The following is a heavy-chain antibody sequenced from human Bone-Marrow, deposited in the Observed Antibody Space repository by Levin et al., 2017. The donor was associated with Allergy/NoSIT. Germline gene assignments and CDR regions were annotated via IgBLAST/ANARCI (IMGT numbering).Heavy chain of an antibody. V-gene: IGHV3-9*01. J-gene: IGHJ4*02. D-gene: IGHD3-22*01. CDR1: GFTFDDYA. Sequence: GGSLRLSCAASGFTFDDYAMHWVRQPPGKGLEWVSAISWNSGKIGYADSVRGRFTISRDSAKNFVYLQMNSLRAEDTALYYCAKDVTYSSGYYFDSWGQGTLVTVSS. CDR3: AKDVTYSSGYYFDS. CDR2: ISWNSGKI.